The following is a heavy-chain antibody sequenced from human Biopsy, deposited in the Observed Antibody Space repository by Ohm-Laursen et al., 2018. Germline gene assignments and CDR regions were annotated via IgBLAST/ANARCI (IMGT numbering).Heavy chain of an antibody. CDR2: VTSTSSYI. D-gene: IGHD2-15*01. V-gene: IGHV3-21*01. CDR1: GFTFRNYD. CDR3: ARAYPRGGRRLVVVAGDLDC. J-gene: IGHJ4*02. Sequence: SLRLSCAASGFTFRNYDMSWVRQAPGKGLEWVSSVTSTSSYIYYADSVKGRFTISRDNAKNSQYLQMNSLRAEDTAVYYCARAYPRGGRRLVVVAGDLDCWGQGTRVTVSS.